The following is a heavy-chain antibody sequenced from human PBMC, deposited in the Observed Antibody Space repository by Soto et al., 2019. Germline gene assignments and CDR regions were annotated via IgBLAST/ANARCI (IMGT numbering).Heavy chain of an antibody. D-gene: IGHD6-13*01. CDR3: ARTPFIAENAFDI. CDR1: GFTFSSYW. CDR2: IKQDGSEK. V-gene: IGHV3-7*01. Sequence: LRLSCAASGFTFSSYWMSWVRQAPGKGLEWVANIKQDGSEKYYVDSVKGRFTISRDNAKNSLYLQMNSLRAEDTAVYYCARTPFIAENAFDIWGQGTMVTVSS. J-gene: IGHJ3*02.